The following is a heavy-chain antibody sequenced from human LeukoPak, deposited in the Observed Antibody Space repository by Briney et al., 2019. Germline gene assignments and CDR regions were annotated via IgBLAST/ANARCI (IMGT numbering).Heavy chain of an antibody. Sequence: GESLQISCKGSGYSFTSYWIGWVRQMPGKGLEWMGIIYPGDSDTRYSPSFQGQVTISADKSISTAYLQWSSLKASDTAIYYCARPTSSCSGGSCYSGFDYWGQGTLVTVSS. CDR1: GYSFTSYW. CDR3: ARPTSSCSGGSCYSGFDY. V-gene: IGHV5-51*01. D-gene: IGHD2-15*01. CDR2: IYPGDSDT. J-gene: IGHJ4*02.